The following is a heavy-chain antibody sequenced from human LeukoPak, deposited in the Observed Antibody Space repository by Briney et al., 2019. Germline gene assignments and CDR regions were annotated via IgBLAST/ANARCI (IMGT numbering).Heavy chain of an antibody. CDR2: IRGVGGAT. D-gene: IGHD2-15*01. J-gene: IGHJ4*02. V-gene: IGHV3-23*01. CDR1: GFTFASYA. Sequence: GGSLRLSCAASGFTFASYAMSWVRQAPGKGLEWVSGIRGVGGATDYADSVKGRFTSSRDNSKNTLYLQMTSLRADDTAVYYCARDQMTYWYYLDYWGQGTLVTVSS. CDR3: ARDQMTYWYYLDY.